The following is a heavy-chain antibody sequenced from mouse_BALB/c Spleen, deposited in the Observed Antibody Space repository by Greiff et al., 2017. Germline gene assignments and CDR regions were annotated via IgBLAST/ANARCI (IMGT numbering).Heavy chain of an antibody. Sequence: EVQLQQSGPELVKPGASVKMSCKASGYTFTSYVMHWVKQKPGQGLEWIGYINPYNDGTKYNEKFKGKATLTSDKSSSTAYMELSSLTSEDSAVYYCARSRLLPRWYFDVWGAGTTVTVSS. V-gene: IGHV1-14*01. J-gene: IGHJ1*01. CDR2: INPYNDGT. CDR1: GYTFTSYV. CDR3: ARSRLLPRWYFDV. D-gene: IGHD2-3*01.